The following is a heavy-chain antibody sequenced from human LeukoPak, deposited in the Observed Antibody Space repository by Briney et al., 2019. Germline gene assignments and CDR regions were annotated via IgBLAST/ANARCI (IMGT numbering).Heavy chain of an antibody. CDR3: ARGLGSSWYGD. J-gene: IGHJ4*02. V-gene: IGHV4-30-4*01. Sequence: PSETLSLTCTVPGGSINSGDYYWTWIRQPPGKGLEWIGYIYYSGSTYCNPSLKSRLIISVDTSKNQFSLKLSSVTAADTAVYYCARGLGSSWYGDWGQGTLVTVSS. CDR2: IYYSGST. D-gene: IGHD6-13*01. CDR1: GGSINSGDYY.